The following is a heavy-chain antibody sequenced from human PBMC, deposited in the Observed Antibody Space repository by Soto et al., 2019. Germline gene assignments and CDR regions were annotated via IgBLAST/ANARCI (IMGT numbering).Heavy chain of an antibody. CDR2: IYKGGSI. CDR1: GGSISNDY. Sequence: QVHLQESGPGLVKPSETLSLTCRVSGGSISNDYWTWIRQPPGKGLEWIGYIYKGGSINYNPSLKSRVTNSVDTSNNQFSLKLSSVTAADTAVYYCARAYYDRSGYAVDPWGQGTLVTVSS. D-gene: IGHD3-22*01. CDR3: ARAYYDRSGYAVDP. J-gene: IGHJ5*02. V-gene: IGHV4-4*09.